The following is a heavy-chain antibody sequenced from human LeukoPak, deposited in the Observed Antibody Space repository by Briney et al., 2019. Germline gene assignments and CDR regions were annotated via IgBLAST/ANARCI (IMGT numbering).Heavy chain of an antibody. D-gene: IGHD3-10*01. V-gene: IGHV4-34*01. CDR1: GGSFSGYY. CDR2: INHSGST. Sequence: PSETLSLTCAVYGGSFSGYYWSWIRQPPGKGLEWIGEINHSGSTNYNPSLKSRVTISVDTSKNQFSLKLSSVTAADTAVYYCARAFTMAYDYWGQGTLVTVSS. CDR3: ARAFTMAYDY. J-gene: IGHJ4*02.